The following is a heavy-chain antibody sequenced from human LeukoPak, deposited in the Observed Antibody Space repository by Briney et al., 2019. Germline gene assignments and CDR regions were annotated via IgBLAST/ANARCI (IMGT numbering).Heavy chain of an antibody. CDR2: ITPNYGAT. CDR3: ARDYTIKAPYFDY. Sequence: SVRVSCAASGVSFSSYTMNWVRQAPGQGLEWMGEITPNYGATNYAQKFQGRVTISADSSTSTAYMELISLTSDDTAVYYCARDYTIKAPYFDYWGQGTLVIVSS. V-gene: IGHV1-69*01. D-gene: IGHD5-24*01. CDR1: GVSFSSYT. J-gene: IGHJ4*02.